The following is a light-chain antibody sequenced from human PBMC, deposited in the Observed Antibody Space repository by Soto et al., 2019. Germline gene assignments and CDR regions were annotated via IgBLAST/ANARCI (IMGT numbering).Light chain of an antibody. CDR3: CSYAGSYTFDV. J-gene: IGLJ1*01. CDR1: SSDDGGYDY. CDR2: DVT. Sequence: QSALTQPRSVSGSPGQSVTISCTGTSSDDGGYDYVSWYQQHPGKAPKLLIYDVTKRLSGVPDRFSGSKSGNTASLTISGLQAEDEADYYCCSYAGSYTFDVFGTGTKLTVL. V-gene: IGLV2-11*01.